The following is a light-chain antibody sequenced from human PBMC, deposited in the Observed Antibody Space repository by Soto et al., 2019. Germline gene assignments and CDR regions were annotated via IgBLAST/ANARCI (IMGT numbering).Light chain of an antibody. J-gene: IGKJ1*01. CDR2: DAS. CDR1: QRISGY. CDR3: QQRSNWPWT. V-gene: IGKV3-11*01. Sequence: EIVLTQYPATPSLSPGERATLSCRASQRISGYLAWYQQKPGHAPRLLIYDASNNATGIPVRFSGSGSGTDYALTITNLEREDFSIYYGQQRSNWPWTFGQGTKVDIK.